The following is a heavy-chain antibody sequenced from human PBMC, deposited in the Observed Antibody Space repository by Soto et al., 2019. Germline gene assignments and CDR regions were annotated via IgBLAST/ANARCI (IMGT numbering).Heavy chain of an antibody. CDR2: ISGSGGST. CDR3: AKDLDIVVVPAATAFDY. J-gene: IGHJ4*02. V-gene: IGHV3-23*01. Sequence: GGSLRLSCAASGFTFSSYAMSWVRQAPGKGLEWVSAISGSGGSTYYADSVKGRFTISRDNSKNTLYLQMNSLRAEDTAVYYCAKDLDIVVVPAATAFDYWGQGTLVTVSS. D-gene: IGHD2-2*03. CDR1: GFTFSSYA.